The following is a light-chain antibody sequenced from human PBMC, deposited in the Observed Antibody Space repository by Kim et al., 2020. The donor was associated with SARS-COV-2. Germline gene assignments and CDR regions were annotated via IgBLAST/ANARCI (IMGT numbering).Light chain of an antibody. Sequence: ALGQTGRITCQGDSLRSYYASWYQQKPGPAPVLVIYGKNNRPSGIPDRFSGSSSGNTASLTITGAQAEDEADYYCNSRDSSGNHWVFGGGTQLTVL. CDR2: GKN. CDR3: NSRDSSGNHWV. CDR1: SLRSYY. J-gene: IGLJ3*02. V-gene: IGLV3-19*01.